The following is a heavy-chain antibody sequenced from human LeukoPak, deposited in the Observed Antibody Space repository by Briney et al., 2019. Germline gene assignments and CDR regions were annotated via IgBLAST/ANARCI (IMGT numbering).Heavy chain of an antibody. D-gene: IGHD6-19*01. J-gene: IGHJ4*02. CDR1: GFTFSNAW. CDR3: AKDLERGAVASYFDY. V-gene: IGHV3-30*02. Sequence: GGSLRLSCAASGFTFSNAWMSWVRQAPGKGLEWVAFIRYDGSNKYYADSVKGRFTISRDNSKNTLYLQMNSLRAEDTAVYYCAKDLERGAVASYFDYWGQGTLVTVSS. CDR2: IRYDGSNK.